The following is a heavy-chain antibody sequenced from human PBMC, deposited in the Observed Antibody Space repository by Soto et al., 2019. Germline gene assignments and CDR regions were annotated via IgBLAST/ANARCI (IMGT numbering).Heavy chain of an antibody. CDR2: ISWNGAAT. V-gene: IGHV3-9*01. CDR3: ANLPLYGSGFDC. Sequence: EVQLVESGGGLVQPGGSLRLSCAVSGFTFDDYAIHWVRQAPGKGLEWVSGISWNGAATGYMNSVKGRFSISRDNTKNTLYLQMNSLRSEDTAVYYCANLPLYGSGFDCWGQGTLVTVSS. J-gene: IGHJ4*02. CDR1: GFTFDDYA. D-gene: IGHD3-10*01.